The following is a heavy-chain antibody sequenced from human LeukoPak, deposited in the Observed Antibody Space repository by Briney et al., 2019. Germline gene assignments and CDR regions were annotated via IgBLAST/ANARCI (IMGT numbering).Heavy chain of an antibody. D-gene: IGHD6-19*01. CDR3: TIGGGWLTDY. V-gene: IGHV4-59*01. CDR1: GGSLSSGY. CDR2: LHHSGTT. Sequence: SETLSLTCTVSGGSLSSGYWGWMRRSPGRGLEWIGFLHHSGTTEYNTSLKSRVTISVDTSKKQFSLRLSSVTAADTAVYYCTIGGGWLTDYWGQGSLVTVSS. J-gene: IGHJ4*02.